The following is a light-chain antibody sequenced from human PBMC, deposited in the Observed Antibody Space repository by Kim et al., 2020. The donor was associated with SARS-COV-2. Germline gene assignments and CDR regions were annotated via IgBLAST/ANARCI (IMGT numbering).Light chain of an antibody. CDR1: NNNVGNQG. Sequence: QAGLTQPPSVSKGLRQTATLTCTGNNNNVGNQGAAWLQQHQGHPPKLLSYRNNNRPSGISERFSASRSGDTASLTITGLQPEDETDYYCSAWDSSLGAWVIGGGTQLTVL. CDR2: RNN. CDR3: SAWDSSLGAWV. V-gene: IGLV10-54*04. J-gene: IGLJ3*02.